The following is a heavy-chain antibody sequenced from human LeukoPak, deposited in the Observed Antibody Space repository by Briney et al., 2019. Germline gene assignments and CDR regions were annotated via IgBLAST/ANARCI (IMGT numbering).Heavy chain of an antibody. CDR1: GGSFSGYY. Sequence: SETLSLTCAVYGGSFSGYYWSWIRQPPGKGLEWIGEINHSGSTNYNPSLKSRVTISVDSSKNQFSLKLSSVTAADTAVYYCARYDFWSGYYYYWGQGTLVTVSS. CDR3: ARYDFWSGYYYY. D-gene: IGHD3-3*01. V-gene: IGHV4-34*01. CDR2: INHSGST. J-gene: IGHJ4*02.